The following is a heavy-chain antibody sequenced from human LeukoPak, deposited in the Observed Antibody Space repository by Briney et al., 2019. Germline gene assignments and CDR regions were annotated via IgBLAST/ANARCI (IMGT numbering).Heavy chain of an antibody. CDR2: IKQDGSEE. CDR1: GFTFSNYW. J-gene: IGHJ6*02. CDR3: ARDPYSSTWSYGMDV. V-gene: IGHV3-7*05. D-gene: IGHD6-6*01. Sequence: GGSLRLSCAASGFTFSNYWMSWVRQAPWEGLEWVANIKQDGSEEVYVDSLKGRFTISRDNAKNSLFLQMNTLRAEDTAVYYCARDPYSSTWSYGMDVWGQGTTVTVSS.